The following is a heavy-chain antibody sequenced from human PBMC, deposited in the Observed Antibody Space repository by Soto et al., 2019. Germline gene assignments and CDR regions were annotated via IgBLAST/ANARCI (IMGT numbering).Heavy chain of an antibody. J-gene: IGHJ6*02. CDR2: IVVGSDNT. CDR1: GFTFTSSA. CDR3: AASPPFWQNYSYGAMDA. Sequence: GASVKVSCKTSGFTFTSSAIQWVRQARGQRLEWIGWIVVGSDNTNYAQKFQERVTITRDLSTNTIYMDLSGLRSEDTAVYYCAASPPFWQNYSYGAMDAWGEGTTVTVSS. V-gene: IGHV1-58*02.